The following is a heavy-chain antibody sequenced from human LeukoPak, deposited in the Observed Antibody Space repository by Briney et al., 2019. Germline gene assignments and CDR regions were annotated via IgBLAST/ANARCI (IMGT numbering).Heavy chain of an antibody. Sequence: PGGSLRLSCAASGFTFSSYGMSWVRQAPGKGLEWVSAISGSGGSTYYADSVKGRFTISRDNSKNTLYLQMNSLRAEDTAVYYCAKDPGGGTMVRGVIRLPRINWFDPWGQGTLVTVSS. CDR2: ISGSGGST. D-gene: IGHD3-10*01. V-gene: IGHV3-23*01. CDR3: AKDPGGGTMVRGVIRLPRINWFDP. J-gene: IGHJ5*02. CDR1: GFTFSSYG.